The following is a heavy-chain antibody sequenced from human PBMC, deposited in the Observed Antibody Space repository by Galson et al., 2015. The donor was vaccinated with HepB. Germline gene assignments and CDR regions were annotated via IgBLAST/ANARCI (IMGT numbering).Heavy chain of an antibody. CDR1: GFNFGSSA. V-gene: IGHV3-23*01. J-gene: IGHJ4*02. CDR2: IRGSGSGT. D-gene: IGHD3-22*01. Sequence: SLRLSCAAYGFNFGSSAMNWVRQAPGKGLEWVSAIRGSGSGTSYASSVKGRFTISRDNSKNTLHLQMSSLRAEDTAVYYCAKVVYYDSSWEGADYWGQGTPVTVSS. CDR3: AKVVYYDSSWEGADY.